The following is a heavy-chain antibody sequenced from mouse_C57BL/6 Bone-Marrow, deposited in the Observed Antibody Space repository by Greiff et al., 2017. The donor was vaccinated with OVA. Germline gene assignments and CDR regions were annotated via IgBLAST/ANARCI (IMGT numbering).Heavy chain of an antibody. V-gene: IGHV5-9-1*02. J-gene: IGHJ3*01. CDR2: ISSGGDYI. CDR1: GFTFSSYA. Sequence: EVKVVESGEGLVKPGGSLKLSCAASGFTFSSYAMSWVRQTPEKRLEWVAYISSGGDYIYYADTVRGRFTIYRDNARNTLYLQMSSLKSEDTAMYYCTRVSNYRFAYWGQGTLVTVSA. D-gene: IGHD2-5*01. CDR3: TRVSNYRFAY.